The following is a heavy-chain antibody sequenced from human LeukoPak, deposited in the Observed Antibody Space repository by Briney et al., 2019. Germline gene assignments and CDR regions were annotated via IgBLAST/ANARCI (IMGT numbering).Heavy chain of an antibody. CDR2: INHSGST. J-gene: IGHJ4*02. V-gene: IGHV4-34*01. CDR1: GITFSKYW. Sequence: GSLRLSCVVSGITFSKYWMSWVRQAPGKGLEWIGEINHSGSTNYNPSLKSRVTISVDTSKNQFSLKLSSVTAADTAVYYCARWGEGYDYWGQGTLVTVSS. D-gene: IGHD2-15*01. CDR3: ARWGEGYDY.